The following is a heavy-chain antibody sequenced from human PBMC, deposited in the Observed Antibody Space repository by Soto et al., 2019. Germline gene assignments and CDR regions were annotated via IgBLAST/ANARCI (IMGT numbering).Heavy chain of an antibody. Sequence: SETLSLTCSVSGGSITNTDYYWNWIRQSPGKGLEWIGSIDYSGSTYYNPSLKSRVIISADTSKNLFSLKLRSVTAADTALYFCARDGPYYYGTDVWGQGPTVTVSS. CDR2: IDYSGST. CDR1: GGSITNTDYY. J-gene: IGHJ6*02. V-gene: IGHV4-30-4*01. CDR3: ARDGPYYYGTDV.